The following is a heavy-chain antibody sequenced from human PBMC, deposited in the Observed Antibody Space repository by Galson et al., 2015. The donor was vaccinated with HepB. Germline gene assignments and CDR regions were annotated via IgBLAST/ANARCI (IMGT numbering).Heavy chain of an antibody. CDR1: GDSVSSNRAA. J-gene: IGHJ3*02. CDR3: ARDQGIVGYRSGWSDAFDI. CDR2: TYYRSRWYN. Sequence: CAISGDSVSSNRAAWNWIRQPPSRGLEWLGRTYYRSRWYNDYAVSVKGRITINPDTSKNQVSLQLNSVTPEDTAVYYCARDQGIVGYRSGWSDAFDIWGQGTMVTVSS. V-gene: IGHV6-1*01. D-gene: IGHD6-19*01.